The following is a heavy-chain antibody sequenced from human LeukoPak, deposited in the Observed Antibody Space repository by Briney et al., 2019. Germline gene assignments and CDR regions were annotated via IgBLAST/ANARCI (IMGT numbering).Heavy chain of an antibody. CDR2: ISHDGGQT. CDR3: AKVRSPSRTTTELDC. Sequence: PAGALRLSCSDSSLSLSAYAMVLLRQAPRPGREWVSGISHDGGQTFHADFVRGRFTISRVNSKNTLYLQMNSLRADDTAVYYCAKVRSPSRTTTELDCWGQGTLVTVS. V-gene: IGHV3-23*01. CDR1: SLSLSAYA. J-gene: IGHJ4*02. D-gene: IGHD4-17*01.